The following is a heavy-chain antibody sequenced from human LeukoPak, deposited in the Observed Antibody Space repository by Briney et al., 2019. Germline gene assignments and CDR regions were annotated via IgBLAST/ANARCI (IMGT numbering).Heavy chain of an antibody. CDR2: MNPNSGNT. D-gene: IGHD3-10*01. V-gene: IGHV1-8*01. CDR3: ARKGSGSYADAFDI. J-gene: IGHJ3*02. Sequence: ASVKVSRKASGYTFTSYDINWVRQATGQGLEWMGWMNPNSGNTGYAQKFQGRVTMTRNTSISTAYMELSSLRSEDTAVYYCARKGSGSYADAFDIWGQGTMVTVSS. CDR1: GYTFTSYD.